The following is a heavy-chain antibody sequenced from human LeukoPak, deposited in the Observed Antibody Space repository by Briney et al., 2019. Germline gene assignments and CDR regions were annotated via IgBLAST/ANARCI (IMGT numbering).Heavy chain of an antibody. CDR1: GFTFSSYS. J-gene: IGHJ4*02. D-gene: IGHD5-18*01. CDR2: ISSSSSYI. V-gene: IGHV3-21*01. Sequence: GGSLRLSCAASGFTFSSYSMNWVPQAPGKGLEGVSSISSSSSYIYYADSVKGRFTISRDNAKNSLYLQMKSLRAEDTAVYYCAGGVAVDTGVDYWGQGTLVTVSS. CDR3: AGGVAVDTGVDY.